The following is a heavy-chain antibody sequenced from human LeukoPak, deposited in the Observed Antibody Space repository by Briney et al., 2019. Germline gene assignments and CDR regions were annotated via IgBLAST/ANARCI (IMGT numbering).Heavy chain of an antibody. J-gene: IGHJ4*02. Sequence: GGPLRLSCAASGFTFGDYYMSWIRQAPGKGLEWVSYISSSGSTIYYADSVKGRFTISRDNAENSLYLQMNSLRAEDTAVYYCASGIVVVTSLDYWGQGTLVTVSS. CDR1: GFTFGDYY. CDR3: ASGIVVVTSLDY. D-gene: IGHD2-21*02. V-gene: IGHV3-11*01. CDR2: ISSSGSTI.